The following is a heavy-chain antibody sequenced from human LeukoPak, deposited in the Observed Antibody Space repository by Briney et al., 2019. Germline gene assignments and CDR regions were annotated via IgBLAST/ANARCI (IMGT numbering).Heavy chain of an antibody. J-gene: IGHJ5*02. D-gene: IGHD3-10*01. CDR1: GFTFRDYG. CDR3: ARVLVTMVRGVIDWVDP. V-gene: IGHV3-49*04. CDR2: IRSQEFGGTT. Sequence: GGSLRLSCRASGFTFRDYGMTWVRQAPGKGLQWIGFIRSQEFGGTTEHATSLEGRFTISRDDSKSIAYLQMNSLKTEDTAVYYCARVLVTMVRGVIDWVDPWGQGTLVTVSS.